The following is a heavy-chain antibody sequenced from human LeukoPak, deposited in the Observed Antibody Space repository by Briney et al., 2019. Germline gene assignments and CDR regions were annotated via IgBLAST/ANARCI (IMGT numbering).Heavy chain of an antibody. CDR3: VANYDFWSGAIGVSTYYYMDV. CDR2: IKSRIDGGTT. V-gene: IGHV3-15*01. D-gene: IGHD3-3*01. Sequence: GGSLRLSCAASGFTFHNAWMNWVRQGPGKGLEWVGHIKSRIDGGTTDYTAPVKGRFTISRDDSKSMLYLEMKSLKTEDTAVYYCVANYDFWSGAIGVSTYYYMDVWGKGTTVTVSS. J-gene: IGHJ6*03. CDR1: GFTFHNAW.